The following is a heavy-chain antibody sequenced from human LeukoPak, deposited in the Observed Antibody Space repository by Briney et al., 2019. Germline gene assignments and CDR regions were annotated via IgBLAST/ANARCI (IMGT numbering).Heavy chain of an antibody. D-gene: IGHD6-13*01. Sequence: GGSLRLSCAASGFTFSSYAMSWVRQAPGKGLEWVSAISGSGGSTYYADSVKGRFTISRDNSKNTLYLQMNSLRAEDTAVYYCAKDPRAAAAGPDAFDIWGQGTMVTVSS. J-gene: IGHJ3*02. CDR3: AKDPRAAAAGPDAFDI. V-gene: IGHV3-23*01. CDR1: GFTFSSYA. CDR2: ISGSGGST.